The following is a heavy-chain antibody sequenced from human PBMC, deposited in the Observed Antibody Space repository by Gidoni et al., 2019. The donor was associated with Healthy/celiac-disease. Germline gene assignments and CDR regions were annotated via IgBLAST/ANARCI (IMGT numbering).Heavy chain of an antibody. Sequence: QVQLQESGPGLVKPSETLSLTCTVSGGSISSYYWSWIRQPPGKGLEWIGYFYYSGSTNYNPSLKSRVTISVDTSKNQFSLKLSSVTAADTAVYYCARRPYYYGSGSYFDYWGQGTLVTVSS. J-gene: IGHJ4*02. D-gene: IGHD3-10*01. V-gene: IGHV4-59*01. CDR1: GGSISSYY. CDR3: ARRPYYYGSGSYFDY. CDR2: FYYSGST.